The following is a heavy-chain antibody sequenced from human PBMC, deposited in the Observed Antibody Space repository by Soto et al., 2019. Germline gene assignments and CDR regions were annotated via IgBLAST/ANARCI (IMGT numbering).Heavy chain of an antibody. Sequence: LRLSCTASGFTFSSYFMSWVRQAPGKGLEWVANIKQDGSEKYYVDSVKGRFTISRDNAKNSQYLQMNSLRAEDTAVYYCARYFRGSNLYYLDYWGQGALVTVSS. CDR3: ARYFRGSNLYYLDY. V-gene: IGHV3-7*03. J-gene: IGHJ4*02. CDR1: GFTFSSYF. CDR2: IKQDGSEK. D-gene: IGHD4-4*01.